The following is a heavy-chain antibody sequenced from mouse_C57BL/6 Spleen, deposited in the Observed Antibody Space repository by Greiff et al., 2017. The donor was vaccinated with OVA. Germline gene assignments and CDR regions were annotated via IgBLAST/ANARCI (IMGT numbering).Heavy chain of an antibody. D-gene: IGHD1-1*01. CDR2: IHPNSGST. CDR3: ARFRITTVVAPPFDY. J-gene: IGHJ2*01. V-gene: IGHV1-64*01. Sequence: QVQLQQPGAELVKPGASVKLSCKASGYTFTSYWMHWVKQRPGQGLEWIGMIHPNSGSTNYNEKFKSKATLTVDKSSSTAYMQLSSLTSEDSAVYYCARFRITTVVAPPFDYWGQGTTLTVSS. CDR1: GYTFTSYW.